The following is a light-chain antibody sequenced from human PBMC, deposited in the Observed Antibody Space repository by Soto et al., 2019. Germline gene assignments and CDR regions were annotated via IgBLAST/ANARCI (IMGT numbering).Light chain of an antibody. Sequence: DIQMTQSPSTLSASVGERDTITCRAGQSFSNWVAWYQQKPGKAPKLLIYDVSSLESGVPSRFSGSGSGTEFILSISSLQPDDFATYYCQQYDSYSWTFDQGTKVDIK. J-gene: IGKJ1*01. CDR2: DVS. CDR3: QQYDSYSWT. CDR1: QSFSNW. V-gene: IGKV1-5*01.